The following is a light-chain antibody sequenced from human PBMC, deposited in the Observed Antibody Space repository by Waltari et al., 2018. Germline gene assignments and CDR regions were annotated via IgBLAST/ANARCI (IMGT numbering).Light chain of an antibody. V-gene: IGKV3-11*01. J-gene: IGKJ3*01. CDR2: DAA. CDR1: QSVRTH. Sequence: EIVLTQSPATMSLSPGERATLSCRASQSVRTHLAWYQQKPGQAPKRLIYDAATRATAIPARFSGSGSGTDFTLTISSLEPEDFATYYCQQHDHLPFTFGPGTKVDIK. CDR3: QQHDHLPFT.